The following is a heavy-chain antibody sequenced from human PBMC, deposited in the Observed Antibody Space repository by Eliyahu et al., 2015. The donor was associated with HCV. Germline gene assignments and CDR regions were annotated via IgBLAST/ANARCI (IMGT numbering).Heavy chain of an antibody. J-gene: IGHJ3*02. CDR1: GYSXSTFW. Sequence: DVQLVQSGAEVKEPGESLKISCQGSGYSXSTFWIGWVRQMPGKGLEWIGSLYPGDSNKEVSASFQGQVTISADASSNTAYLQWNSLKASDTGIYYCARLGQYFNWAFDIWGQGTVVSVSS. V-gene: IGHV5-51*01. D-gene: IGHD2/OR15-2a*01. CDR2: LYPGDSNK. CDR3: ARLGQYFNWAFDI.